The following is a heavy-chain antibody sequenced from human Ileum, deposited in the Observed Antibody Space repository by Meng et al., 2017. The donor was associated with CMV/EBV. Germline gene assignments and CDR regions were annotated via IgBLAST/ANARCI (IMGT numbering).Heavy chain of an antibody. D-gene: IGHD3-22*01. CDR1: GFTFSNYW. J-gene: IGHJ4*01. Sequence: GGSLRLSCAASGFTFSNYWISWVRQAPGKGLEWVANIKEDGSEKYYVDSVKGRFTISRDNAKKSLYLQMNSLRAEDTAVYYSAISPKDVLLPVAMTGWGQGTPVTVSS. CDR2: IKEDGSEK. CDR3: AISPKDVLLPVAMTG. V-gene: IGHV3-7*03.